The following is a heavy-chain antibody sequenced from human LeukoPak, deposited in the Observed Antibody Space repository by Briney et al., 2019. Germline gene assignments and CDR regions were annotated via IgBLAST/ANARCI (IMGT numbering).Heavy chain of an antibody. CDR1: GFTFSSYA. Sequence: GGSLRLSCAASGFTFSSYAMSWVRQAPGKGLEWVSAISGSGGSTYYADSVKGRFTISRDNSKNTLYLQMNSLRAEDTAVYYCAKNHRLSIGRWHAFDIWGQGTMVTGSS. J-gene: IGHJ3*02. CDR2: ISGSGGST. D-gene: IGHD5-24*01. CDR3: AKNHRLSIGRWHAFDI. V-gene: IGHV3-23*01.